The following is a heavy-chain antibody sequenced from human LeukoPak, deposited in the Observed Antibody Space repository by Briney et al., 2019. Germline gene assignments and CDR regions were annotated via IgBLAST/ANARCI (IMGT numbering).Heavy chain of an antibody. J-gene: IGHJ4*02. Sequence: SETLSLTCTVSGVSISSYYWTWIRQAPGKGLEWIGNVYYTGSTSYNPSLKSRVTISVDASKNHFSLRLTSVTAADTAVYYCARYLSSGLDYWGQGTLVTVSS. CDR3: ARYLSSGLDY. D-gene: IGHD3-22*01. V-gene: IGHV4-59*01. CDR2: VYYTGST. CDR1: GVSISSYY.